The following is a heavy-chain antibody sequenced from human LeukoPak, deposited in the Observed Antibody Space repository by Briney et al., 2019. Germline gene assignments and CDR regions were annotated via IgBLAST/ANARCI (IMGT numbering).Heavy chain of an antibody. CDR3: ARDEGEIDIVVVPAATGGDSFDY. CDR2: INTNTGNP. J-gene: IGHJ4*02. Sequence: ASVKVSCKASGYTFTSYAMNWVRQAPGQGLEWMGWINTNTGNPTYAQGFTGRFVFSLDTSVSTAYLQISSLKAEDTAVYYCARDEGEIDIVVVPAATGGDSFDYWGQGTLVTVSS. CDR1: GYTFTSYA. V-gene: IGHV7-4-1*02. D-gene: IGHD2-2*01.